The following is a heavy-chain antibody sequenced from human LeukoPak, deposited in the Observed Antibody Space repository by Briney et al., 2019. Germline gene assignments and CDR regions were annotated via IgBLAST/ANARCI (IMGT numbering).Heavy chain of an antibody. J-gene: IGHJ3*02. CDR2: INPKTGDT. CDR1: GYTFTDYF. Sequence: GASVKVSCKASGYTFTDYFIHWVRQAPGQGLEWMGWINPKTGDTNYAENLQGRVTMTRDTSISTAYMEVSSPRSDDTAVYFCARDGALDIWGQGTMVTVSS. CDR3: ARDGALDI. V-gene: IGHV1-2*02.